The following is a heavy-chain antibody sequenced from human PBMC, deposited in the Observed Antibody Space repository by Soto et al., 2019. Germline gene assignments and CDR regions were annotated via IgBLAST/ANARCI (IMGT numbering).Heavy chain of an antibody. CDR3: ARNSSYYYDSSAYYDS. CDR2: IYHGGKT. D-gene: IGHD3-22*01. CDR1: GAPISTGNW. Sequence: QVHLQESGPRLVQSSGTLSLTCGVSGAPISTGNWWTWVRQPPGKGLEWIGEIYHGGKTNYRPSLKGRVTISVKKSRNQFSLRLSSVTESDTAFYYCARNSSYYYDSSAYYDSWGQGTMVNGSS. V-gene: IGHV4-4*02. J-gene: IGHJ5*01.